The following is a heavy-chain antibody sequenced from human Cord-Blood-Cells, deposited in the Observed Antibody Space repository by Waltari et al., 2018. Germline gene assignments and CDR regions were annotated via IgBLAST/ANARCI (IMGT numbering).Heavy chain of an antibody. CDR3: ARDSDLGYCTNGVCAWFDP. Sequence: QVQLVQSGAEVKKHGASVKGYCRASGYTSTGSDMPWVRRAAGHGREWMGWINPNSGGTNYAQKFQGRVTMTRDTSISTAYMELSRLRSDDTAVYYCARDSDLGYCTNGVCAWFDPWGQGTLVTVSS. CDR2: INPNSGGT. V-gene: IGHV1-2*02. CDR1: GYTSTGSD. D-gene: IGHD2-8*01. J-gene: IGHJ5*02.